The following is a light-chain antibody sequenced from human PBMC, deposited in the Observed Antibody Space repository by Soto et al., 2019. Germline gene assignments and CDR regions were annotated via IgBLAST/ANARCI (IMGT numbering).Light chain of an antibody. CDR3: SSYTRRNTWV. Sequence: QSALTQPASVSGSRGRSITISCTGTSSDVGGYNYVSWYQQHPDKAPKLMIYEVTNRPSGVSNRFSGSKSANTASLTISGLQAEDEADYYCSSYTRRNTWVFGGGTKLTVL. V-gene: IGLV2-14*01. CDR2: EVT. J-gene: IGLJ3*02. CDR1: SSDVGGYNY.